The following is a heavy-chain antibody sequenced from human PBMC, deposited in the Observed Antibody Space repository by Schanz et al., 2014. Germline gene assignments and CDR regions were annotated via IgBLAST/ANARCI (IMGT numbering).Heavy chain of an antibody. J-gene: IGHJ4*02. CDR3: ARDGYRNGRPFDH. D-gene: IGHD5-18*01. CDR1: GFTFSDSW. CDR2: TSNDGSFT. Sequence: VQLVESGGGLIQPGGSLRLSCAASGFTFSDSWMHWVRQAPGKGLVWVSRTSNDGSFTTFADSVKGRFTISRDNAKNTLYLQMNSLRAEDTAVYYCARDGYRNGRPFDHWGQGTRVTVSA. V-gene: IGHV3-74*01.